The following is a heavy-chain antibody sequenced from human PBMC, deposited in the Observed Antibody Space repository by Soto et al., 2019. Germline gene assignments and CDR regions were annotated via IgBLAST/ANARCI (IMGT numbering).Heavy chain of an antibody. J-gene: IGHJ4*02. Sequence: PGGSLRLSCSASGFTFSSYAMHWVRQAPGKGLDYFLFFSSNGVSTYYADSVKGRFPISRDNSKNTFYFQMSSLRAEDTALFYCVKDLGTSYYDSSGYYGDYWGQGTLVTVSS. D-gene: IGHD3-22*01. V-gene: IGHV3-64D*08. CDR2: FSSNGVST. CDR3: VKDLGTSYYDSSGYYGDY. CDR1: GFTFSSYA.